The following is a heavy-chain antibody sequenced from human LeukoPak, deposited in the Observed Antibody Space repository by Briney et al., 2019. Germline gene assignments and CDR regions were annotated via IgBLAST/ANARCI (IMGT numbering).Heavy chain of an antibody. CDR3: ARTGQLSVTTGEYFDY. CDR1: GYTFTSYY. J-gene: IGHJ4*02. Sequence: ASVTVSCKASGYTFTSYYMHWVRQAPGQGLEWMGIINPSGGSTIYAQKFQGRVTMARDMSTSTVYMELSSLRSEDTAVYYCARTGQLSVTTGEYFDYWGQGTLVTVSS. V-gene: IGHV1-46*01. D-gene: IGHD4-17*01. CDR2: INPSGGST.